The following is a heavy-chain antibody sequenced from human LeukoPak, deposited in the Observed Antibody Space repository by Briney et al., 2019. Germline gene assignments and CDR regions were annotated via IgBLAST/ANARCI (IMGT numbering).Heavy chain of an antibody. Sequence: GGSLRLSCAASGFTFSSYGMHWVRQAPGKGLGWVSAISGSGGSTYYADSVKGRFTISRDNSKNTLYLQMNSLRAEDTAVYYCAKDLWLNQLLPIPNWFDPWGQGTLVTVSS. J-gene: IGHJ5*02. CDR2: ISGSGGST. CDR3: AKDLWLNQLLPIPNWFDP. D-gene: IGHD2-2*01. V-gene: IGHV3-23*01. CDR1: GFTFSSYG.